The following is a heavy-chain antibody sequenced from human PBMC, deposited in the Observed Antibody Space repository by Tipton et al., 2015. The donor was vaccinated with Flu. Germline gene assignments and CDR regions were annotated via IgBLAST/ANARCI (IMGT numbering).Heavy chain of an antibody. CDR1: GYSISSGYY. D-gene: IGHD6-19*01. CDR3: ARVRTSGYYFDF. V-gene: IGHV4-38-2*02. Sequence: TLSLTCSVSGYSISSGYYWGWIRQAPEKGLEWIGSINYSGITYYSSSLKSRVTISPDTSKNQISLRLSSVTAADTAVYYCARVRTSGYYFDFWGQGALVTVSS. CDR2: INYSGIT. J-gene: IGHJ4*02.